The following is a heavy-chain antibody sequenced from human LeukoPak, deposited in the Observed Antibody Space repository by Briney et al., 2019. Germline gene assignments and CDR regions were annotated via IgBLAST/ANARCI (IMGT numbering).Heavy chain of an antibody. CDR2: ISAYNGNT. Sequence: ASVKVSCKASGYTFTSYGISWVRQAPGQGLEWMGWISAYNGNTNYAQKLQGRVTMTRDTSTSTVYMELSSLRSEDTAVYYCAREVPGESDFQHWGQGTLVTVSS. V-gene: IGHV1-18*01. CDR1: GYTFTSYG. J-gene: IGHJ1*01. D-gene: IGHD3-10*01. CDR3: AREVPGESDFQH.